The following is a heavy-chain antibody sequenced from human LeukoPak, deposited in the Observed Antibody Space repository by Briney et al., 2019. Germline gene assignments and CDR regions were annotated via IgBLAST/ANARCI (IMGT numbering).Heavy chain of an antibody. CDR3: ARDQVDCSSTSCYYYYYYMDV. V-gene: IGHV3-30-3*01. Sequence: DGSNKYYADSVKGRFTISRDNSKNTLYLQMNSLRAEDTAVYYCARDQVDCSSTSCYYYYYYMDVWGKGTTVTVSS. CDR2: DGSNK. D-gene: IGHD2-2*01. J-gene: IGHJ6*03.